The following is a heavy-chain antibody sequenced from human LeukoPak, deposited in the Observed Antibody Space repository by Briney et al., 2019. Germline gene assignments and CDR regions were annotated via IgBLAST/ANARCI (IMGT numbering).Heavy chain of an antibody. V-gene: IGHV3-21*04. J-gene: IGHJ4*02. CDR1: GFTFSSYN. CDR3: ATARGYSSEYK. Sequence: GGSLRLSCAASGFTFSSYNINWVRQAPGKGLEWVSFISSSSSYIYYADSVKGRFTISRDNSKNTLYLRMNSLRAEDTAVYYCATARGYSSEYKWGQGTLVTVSS. CDR2: ISSSSSYI. D-gene: IGHD6-19*01.